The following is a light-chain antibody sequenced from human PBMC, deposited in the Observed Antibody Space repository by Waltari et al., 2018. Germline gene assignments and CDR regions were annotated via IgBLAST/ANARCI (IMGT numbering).Light chain of an antibody. CDR2: KAS. Sequence: DIQMTQSPSSLSASVGDRVTITCRASQTISSWLAWYQQKPGKAPKLLIYKASTLESGVPSRFSGSGSGKEFTLTISSLQPGDFATYYCQHVNSFPWTFGHGTKVEIK. CDR3: QHVNSFPWT. CDR1: QTISSW. J-gene: IGKJ1*01. V-gene: IGKV1-5*03.